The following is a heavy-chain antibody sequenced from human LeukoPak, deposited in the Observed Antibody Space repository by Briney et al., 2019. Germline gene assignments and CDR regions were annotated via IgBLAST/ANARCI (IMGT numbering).Heavy chain of an antibody. D-gene: IGHD5-18*01. Sequence: PGGSLRLSCAASGFTFDDYGMSWVRQAPGKGLEWVSGINWNGGSTGCADSVKGRFTITRDNAKNSLYLQMNSLRAEDTALYYCARDHEGGGYSYGCYDYWGQGTLVTVSS. CDR3: ARDHEGGGYSYGCYDY. CDR2: INWNGGST. V-gene: IGHV3-20*04. CDR1: GFTFDDYG. J-gene: IGHJ4*02.